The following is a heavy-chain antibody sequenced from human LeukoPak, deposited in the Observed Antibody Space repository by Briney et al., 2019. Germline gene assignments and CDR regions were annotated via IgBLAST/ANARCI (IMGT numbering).Heavy chain of an antibody. CDR1: GGSISSYY. J-gene: IGHJ4*02. D-gene: IGHD2-15*01. V-gene: IGHV4-4*09. CDR3: ARQLEDIVVGNYFDY. Sequence: SETLSLTCTVSGGSISSYYWSWIRQPPGKGLEWIGYIYTSGSTNYNPSLKSRVTISVDTSKNQFSLKQSSVTAADTAVYYCARQLEDIVVGNYFDYWGQGTLVTVSS. CDR2: IYTSGST.